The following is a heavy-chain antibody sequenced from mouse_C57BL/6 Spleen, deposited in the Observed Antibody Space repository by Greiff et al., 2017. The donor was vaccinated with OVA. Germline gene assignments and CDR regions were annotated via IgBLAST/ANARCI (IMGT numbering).Heavy chain of an antibody. J-gene: IGHJ2*01. CDR3: ARDVYPFDY. CDR2: ISDGGSYT. V-gene: IGHV5-4*01. CDR1: GFTFSSYA. Sequence: EVQLVESGGGLVKPGGSLKLSCAASGFTFSSYAMSWVRQTPEKRLEWVATISDGGSYTYYPDNVKGRFTISRDNAKNNLYLQMSHLKSEDTAMYYCARDVYPFDYWGQGTTLTVSS.